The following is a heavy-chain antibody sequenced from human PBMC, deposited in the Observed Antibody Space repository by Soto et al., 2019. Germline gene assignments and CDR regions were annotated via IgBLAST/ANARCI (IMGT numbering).Heavy chain of an antibody. V-gene: IGHV5-51*01. J-gene: IGHJ3*01. CDR1: GYSFTSYW. CDR2: IYPGDSDT. CDR3: ARHSLPGVRDDAFYC. D-gene: IGHD3-16*02. Sequence: PGESLKISCKGSGYSFTSYWIGWVRQMPGKGLEWMGIIYPGDSDTRYSPSFQGQVTISADKSISTAYLQWSSLKASDTAMYYCARHSLPGVRDDAFYCWGQGTMVPVS.